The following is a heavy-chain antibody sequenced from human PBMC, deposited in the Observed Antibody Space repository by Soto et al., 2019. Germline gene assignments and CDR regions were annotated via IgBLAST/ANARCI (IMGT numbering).Heavy chain of an antibody. CDR3: ARGTVLRFLEWLAEGGWFDP. Sequence: RASVKVSCKASGYTFTSYGISWVRQAPGQGLEWMGWISAYNGNTNYAQKLQGRVTMTTDTSTSTAYMELRSLRSDDTAVYYCARGTVLRFLEWLAEGGWFDPWGQGTLVTVSS. V-gene: IGHV1-18*01. CDR2: ISAYNGNT. D-gene: IGHD3-3*01. CDR1: GYTFTSYG. J-gene: IGHJ5*02.